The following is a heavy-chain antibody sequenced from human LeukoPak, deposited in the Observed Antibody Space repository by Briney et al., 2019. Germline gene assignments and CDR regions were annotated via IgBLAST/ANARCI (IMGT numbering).Heavy chain of an antibody. D-gene: IGHD4-11*01. V-gene: IGHV1-3*01. CDR3: ARGPLGGVDYLPFDY. CDR1: GYTFTSYA. Sequence: ASVKVSCKASGYTFTSYAMHWVRQAPGQRLEWMGWINAGNRNTKYSQKFQGRVTITRDTSASTAYMELSSLRSEDTAVYYCARGPLGGVDYLPFDYWGQGTLVAVSS. J-gene: IGHJ4*02. CDR2: INAGNRNT.